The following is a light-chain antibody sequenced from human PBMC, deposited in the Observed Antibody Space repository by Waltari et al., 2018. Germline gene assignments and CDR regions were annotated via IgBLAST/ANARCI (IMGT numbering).Light chain of an antibody. V-gene: IGLV2-18*01. Sequence: QSALTQPPSASGSPGQSVTISCTGTSSDIGTYNYVSWYQQHPGKAPKLMIYEVSKWPSGVPDRFSGSKSGNTASLTISGLQTEDEADYYCSLYTSSSTWVFGGGTKLTVL. CDR1: SSDIGTYNY. J-gene: IGLJ3*02. CDR3: SLYTSSSTWV. CDR2: EVS.